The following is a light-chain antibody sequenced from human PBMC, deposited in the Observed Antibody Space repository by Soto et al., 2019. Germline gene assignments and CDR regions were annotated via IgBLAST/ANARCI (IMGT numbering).Light chain of an antibody. CDR2: DVF. J-gene: IGLJ2*01. CDR3: CAFAGTSNPVL. Sequence: QSALTQPRSVSGSPGQSVTISCTGTSSDVGYYDFVSWYQQYPDKAPKLIIYDVFKRPSGVPHRFSGSRSGNTASLTVSGLQAEDEAEYYCCAFAGTSNPVLFGGGTKVTVL. CDR1: SSDVGYYDF. V-gene: IGLV2-11*01.